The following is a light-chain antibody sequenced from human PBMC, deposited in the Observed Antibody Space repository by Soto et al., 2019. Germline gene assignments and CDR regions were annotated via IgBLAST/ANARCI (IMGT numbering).Light chain of an antibody. V-gene: IGLV1-40*01. Sequence: QSVLTQPPSVSGAPGQRVTISCTGSSSNIGAGYDVHWYQQLPRTVPKLLIYGTINRPSGVPDRFSGSKSGTSASLAITGLQAEDEADYYCQSYDSSLSGVVFGGGTKLTVL. CDR3: QSYDSSLSGVV. CDR2: GTI. CDR1: SSNIGAGYD. J-gene: IGLJ2*01.